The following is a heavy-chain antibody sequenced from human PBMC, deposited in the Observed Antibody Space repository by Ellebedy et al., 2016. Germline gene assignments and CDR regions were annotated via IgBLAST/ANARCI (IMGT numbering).Heavy chain of an antibody. CDR1: GFNLRSYG. D-gene: IGHD2-8*01. CDR3: AKASHCTHGVCPFFDY. V-gene: IGHV3-30*18. CDR2: VSSDGSTK. Sequence: GGSLRLXXAASGFNLRSYGLQWVRQAPGKGLEWVALVSSDGSTKSVDSVKGRFTGSRDNSKNTVYLQMSSLRPEDTAVYYCAKASHCTHGVCPFFDYWGQGTLVIVSS. J-gene: IGHJ4*02.